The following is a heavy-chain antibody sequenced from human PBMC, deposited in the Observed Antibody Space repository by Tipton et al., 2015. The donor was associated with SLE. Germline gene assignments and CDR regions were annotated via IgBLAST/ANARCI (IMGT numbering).Heavy chain of an antibody. D-gene: IGHD1-26*01. CDR1: GDSMSSSSYY. CDR2: MYYSGST. V-gene: IGHV4-39*01. Sequence: TLSLTCTVSGDSMSSSSYYWGWIRQPPGKGLEWIGSMYYSGSTYYNPALKSRVTLSVDTSRKQFSLKLTSVTAADTAVYYCASHAAEVPGRTRWFDPWGPGRLVTVSS. CDR3: ASHAAEVPGRTRWFDP. J-gene: IGHJ5*02.